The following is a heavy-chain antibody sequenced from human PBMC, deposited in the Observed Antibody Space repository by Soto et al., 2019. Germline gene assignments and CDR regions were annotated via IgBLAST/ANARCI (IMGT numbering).Heavy chain of an antibody. J-gene: IGHJ5*01. CDR2: ITTSNGKT. CDR3: ARLTSQNWFES. CDR1: GYTFVNYG. Sequence: ASVKVSCKASGYTFVNYGISWVRQAPGQGLEWVGWITTSNGKTHYAQNLQSRVTMTTDTLTSTAYMELRSLRSDDTALYYCARLTSQNWFESWGQGTLVTVSS. V-gene: IGHV1-18*01.